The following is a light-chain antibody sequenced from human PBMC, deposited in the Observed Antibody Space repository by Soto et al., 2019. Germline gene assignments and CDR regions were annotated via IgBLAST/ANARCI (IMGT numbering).Light chain of an antibody. Sequence: QSVLTQPASVSGSPGQSITISCTGTSSDVGGYNYVSWYQQHPGKAPKLMIYDVSNRPSGGSNRFSGSKSGNTASLTISGLQAEDEADYYCSSYTSGSTYVVFGGGTKLTVL. CDR1: SSDVGGYNY. CDR3: SSYTSGSTYVV. J-gene: IGLJ2*01. V-gene: IGLV2-14*01. CDR2: DVS.